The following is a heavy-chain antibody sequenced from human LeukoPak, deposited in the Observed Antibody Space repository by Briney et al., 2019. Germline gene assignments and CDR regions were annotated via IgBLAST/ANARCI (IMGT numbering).Heavy chain of an antibody. V-gene: IGHV3-7*01. CDR3: ARDQYGDFWIGY. J-gene: IGHJ4*02. Sequence: GGSLRLSCAASGFTFSSYAMSWVRQAPGKGLEWVANIKQDGSEKYYVDSVKGRFTISRDNAKNSLYLQMNSLRAEDTAVYYCARDQYGDFWIGYWGQGTLVTVSS. CDR1: GFTFSSYA. D-gene: IGHD3/OR15-3a*01. CDR2: IKQDGSEK.